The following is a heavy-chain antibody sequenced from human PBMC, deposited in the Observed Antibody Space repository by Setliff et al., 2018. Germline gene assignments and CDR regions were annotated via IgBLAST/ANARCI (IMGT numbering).Heavy chain of an antibody. CDR1: GGSFSDYY. CDR2: INHDGPS. V-gene: IGHV4-34*01. CDR3: ARGGERYYSAS. J-gene: IGHJ4*02. D-gene: IGHD1-20*01. Sequence: SETLSLTCAAHGGSFSDYYWTWIRQPPGKGLEWIGEINHDGPSVHYNPSLKSRVTMSVDKSKNQFSLKLSSVTAADTAVYYCARGGERYYSASWGQGTLVTVSS.